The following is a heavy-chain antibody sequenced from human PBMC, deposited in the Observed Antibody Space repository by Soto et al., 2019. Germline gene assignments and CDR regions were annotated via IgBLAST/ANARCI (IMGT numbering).Heavy chain of an antibody. CDR2: IYWDDDK. V-gene: IGHV2-5*02. Sequence: QITLKESGPTLVSPAQTLTLTCGVSGFSLSSYGMGVAWIRQPPGKALEWLALIYWDDDKRYSPSLKDRLAISKATSSNQVVLTITNMHPGDTATYFCAHAGDYDLLTFDHWGPGTLVTVSS. CDR3: AHAGDYDLLTFDH. CDR1: GFSLSSYGMG. D-gene: IGHD4-17*01. J-gene: IGHJ4*02.